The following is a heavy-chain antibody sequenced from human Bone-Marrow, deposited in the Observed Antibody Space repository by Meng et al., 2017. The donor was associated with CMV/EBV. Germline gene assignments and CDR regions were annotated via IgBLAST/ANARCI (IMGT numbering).Heavy chain of an antibody. Sequence: GGSLRLSCAASGFTFSSYGMHWVRQAPGKGLEWVATIKQDGSAKYYADSVKGRFTTSTDKAKSSLYLQMNSLRAEDTAVYYCARPARTTDYYDSSGLRPKRGMDVWGQGTTVTVSS. CDR2: IKQDGSAK. D-gene: IGHD3-22*01. CDR3: ARPARTTDYYDSSGLRPKRGMDV. V-gene: IGHV3-7*01. J-gene: IGHJ6*01. CDR1: GFTFSSYG.